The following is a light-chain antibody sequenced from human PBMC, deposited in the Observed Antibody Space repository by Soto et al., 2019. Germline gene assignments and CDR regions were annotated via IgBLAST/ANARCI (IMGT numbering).Light chain of an antibody. J-gene: IGKJ1*01. V-gene: IGKV3-20*01. Sequence: EIVLTQSPGTLSLSPGERVTLSCRASQNVRSNYLAWYQQKPGQAPRLLIHSASTRAPGIPDRFSASGSGTDFTLTISRLEPEDSAVYYCQQYSASPRTFGPGTKVEIK. CDR2: SAS. CDR3: QQYSASPRT. CDR1: QNVRSNY.